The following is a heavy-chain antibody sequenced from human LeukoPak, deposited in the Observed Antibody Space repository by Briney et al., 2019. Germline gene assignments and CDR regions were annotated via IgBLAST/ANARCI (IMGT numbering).Heavy chain of an antibody. CDR2: IYYSGRT. CDR3: AVWHVVNNWFDP. Sequence: SETLSLTCTVSGGSISSSSYYWGWIRQPPGKGLEWIGSIYYSGRTYYNPSLKSRVTISVDTSKNQFSLKLSSVTAADTAVYYCAVWHVVNNWFDPWGQGTLVTVSS. V-gene: IGHV4-39*01. CDR1: GGSISSSSYY. J-gene: IGHJ5*02. D-gene: IGHD3-16*01.